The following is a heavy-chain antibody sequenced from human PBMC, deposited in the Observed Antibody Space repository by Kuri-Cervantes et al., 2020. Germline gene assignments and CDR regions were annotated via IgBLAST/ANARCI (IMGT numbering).Heavy chain of an antibody. CDR1: GGSVSSGSYY. D-gene: IGHD4-17*01. J-gene: IGHJ4*02. CDR3: ARGPTTYYFDY. V-gene: IGHV4-61*01. CDR2: IYYSGTT. Sequence: SETLSLTCTVSGGSVSSGSYYWSWIRQPPGKGLEWIGYIYYSGTTNYNPSLKSRVTISVDTSKNQFSLKLSSGTAADTAVYYCARGPTTYYFDYWGQGTLVTVSS.